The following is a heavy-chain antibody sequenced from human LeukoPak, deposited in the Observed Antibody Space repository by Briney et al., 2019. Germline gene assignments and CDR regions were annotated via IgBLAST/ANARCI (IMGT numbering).Heavy chain of an antibody. CDR1: GFTFDDYA. CDR3: AEVPGYCSSTSCYEDNYMDV. CDR2: ISGSGGST. V-gene: IGHV3-23*01. Sequence: PGGSLRLSCAASGFTFDDYAMHWVRQAPGKGLEWVSAISGSGGSTYYADSVKGRFTISRDNSKNTLYLQMNSLRAEDTAVYYCAEVPGYCSSTSCYEDNYMDVWGKGTTVTVSS. J-gene: IGHJ6*03. D-gene: IGHD2-2*03.